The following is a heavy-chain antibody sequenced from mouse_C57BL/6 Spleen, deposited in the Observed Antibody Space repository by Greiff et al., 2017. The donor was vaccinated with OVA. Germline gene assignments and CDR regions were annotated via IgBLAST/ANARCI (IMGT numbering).Heavy chain of an antibody. CDR3: ARVWEGAWFAY. CDR2: IYPGDGDT. J-gene: IGHJ3*01. Sequence: QVQLKESGAELVKPGASVKISCKASGYAFSSYWMNWVKQRPGKGLEWIGQIYPGDGDTNYNGKFKGKATLTAAKSSSTAYMQLSSLTSEDAAVYFCARVWEGAWFAYWGQGTLVTVSA. D-gene: IGHD2-10*02. CDR1: GYAFSSYW. V-gene: IGHV1-80*01.